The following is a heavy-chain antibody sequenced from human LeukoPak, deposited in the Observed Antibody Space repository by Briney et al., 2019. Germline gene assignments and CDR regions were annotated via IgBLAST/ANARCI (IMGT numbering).Heavy chain of an antibody. V-gene: IGHV1-2*02. D-gene: IGHD3-3*01. Sequence: ASVKVSCKASGYTFTGYYMHWVRQAPGQGLEWMGWINPNSGGTNYAKKFQGRVTMTRDTSISTAYMELSRLRSDDTAVYYCARDRDFWSLYYFDYWGQGTLVTVSS. J-gene: IGHJ4*02. CDR1: GYTFTGYY. CDR2: INPNSGGT. CDR3: ARDRDFWSLYYFDY.